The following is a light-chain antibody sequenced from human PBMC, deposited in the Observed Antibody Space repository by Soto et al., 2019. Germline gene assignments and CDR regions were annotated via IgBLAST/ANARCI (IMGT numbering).Light chain of an antibody. CDR1: SSDVGGYNY. Sequence: QSVLTQPPSASGSPGQSVTISCTGTSSDVGGYNYVSWYQQHPGKAPKLMIYEVSKRPSRVPDRFSGSKSGNTASLTVSGLQAEDEADYYCSSYAGSTWVFGGGTKVTVL. CDR2: EVS. V-gene: IGLV2-8*01. CDR3: SSYAGSTWV. J-gene: IGLJ3*02.